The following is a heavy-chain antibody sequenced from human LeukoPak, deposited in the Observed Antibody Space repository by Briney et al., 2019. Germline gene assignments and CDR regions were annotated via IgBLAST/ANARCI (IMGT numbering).Heavy chain of an antibody. CDR2: ISTISSTK. Sequence: GGSLRLSCAASGFTFSSYDMNWVRQAPGKGLEWVSYISTISSTKYYADSVKGRFTISRDNAKNSLYLQMNSLRAEDTAVYYCTRDRIAVAADLTHFDYWGQGTLVTVSS. CDR3: TRDRIAVAADLTHFDY. V-gene: IGHV3-48*01. J-gene: IGHJ4*02. D-gene: IGHD6-19*01. CDR1: GFTFSSYD.